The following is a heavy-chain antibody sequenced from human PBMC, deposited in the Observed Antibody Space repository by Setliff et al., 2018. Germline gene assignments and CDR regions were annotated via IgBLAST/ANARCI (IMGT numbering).Heavy chain of an antibody. CDR2: ISSSSSYI. CDR1: GFTFSSYS. CDR3: ARATLTIFGVVTPFDY. D-gene: IGHD3-3*01. V-gene: IGHV3-21*01. J-gene: IGHJ4*02. Sequence: GGSLRLSCAASGFTFSSYSMNWVRQAPGKGLEWVSSISSSSSYIYYADSVXXRXTISXXXAXXXXXXXXXXXXXXXXXXXXXARATLTIFGVVTPFDYWGQGTLVTVSS.